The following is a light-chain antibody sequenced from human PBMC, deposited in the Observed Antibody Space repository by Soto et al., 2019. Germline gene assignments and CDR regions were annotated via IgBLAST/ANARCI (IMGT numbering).Light chain of an antibody. V-gene: IGKV1-6*01. Sequence: AIQMTQSPSSLSASVGDRVTITCRASQGIRSDLGWYQQKPGKAPKLLIYAASTLQSGVPSRFSGSGSSTEFTLTVGGLQPEDFATYYCLQEYDYPLTFGGGTKVEIK. J-gene: IGKJ4*01. CDR3: LQEYDYPLT. CDR1: QGIRSD. CDR2: AAS.